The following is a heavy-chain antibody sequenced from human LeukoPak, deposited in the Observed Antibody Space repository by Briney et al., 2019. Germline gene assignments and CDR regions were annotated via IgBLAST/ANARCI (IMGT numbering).Heavy chain of an antibody. CDR1: GGSISSYY. CDR2: IYYNGST. J-gene: IGHJ5*02. V-gene: IGHV4-59*01. D-gene: IGHD6-13*01. Sequence: SETPSLTCTVSGGSISSYYWSWIRQPPGKGLEWIGYIYYNGSTNYNPSLKSRVTISVDTSKNQFSLKLSSVTAADTAVYYCARVRSIAAAVFDPWGQGTLVTVSS. CDR3: ARVRSIAAAVFDP.